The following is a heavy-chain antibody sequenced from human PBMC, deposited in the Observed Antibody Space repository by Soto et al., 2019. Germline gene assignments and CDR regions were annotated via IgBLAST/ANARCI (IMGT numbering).Heavy chain of an antibody. CDR1: GYTFTSYY. V-gene: IGHV1-46*03. J-gene: IGHJ3*02. Sequence: SVKVSCKASGYTFTSYYMHWVRQAPGQGLEWMGIINPSGGSTSYAQKFQGRVTMTRDTSTSTVYMELSSLRSEDTAVYYCARDHYYGSGSFDAFDIWGQGTMVTVSS. D-gene: IGHD3-10*01. CDR2: INPSGGST. CDR3: ARDHYYGSGSFDAFDI.